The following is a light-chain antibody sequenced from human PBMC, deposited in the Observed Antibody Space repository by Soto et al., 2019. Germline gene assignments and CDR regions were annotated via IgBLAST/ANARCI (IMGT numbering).Light chain of an antibody. CDR2: GAS. J-gene: IGKJ1*01. V-gene: IGKV3-15*01. Sequence: IVVTKSPSTLSVSPRGRATLSCRASQIISDTLAWYQQEPGQAPRLLIHGASTRATGFPARFSGSGSGTDFTLTISSLQSEDFAVYYCQQYNIWPWPFGQGGKADIK. CDR3: QQYNIWPWP. CDR1: QIISDT.